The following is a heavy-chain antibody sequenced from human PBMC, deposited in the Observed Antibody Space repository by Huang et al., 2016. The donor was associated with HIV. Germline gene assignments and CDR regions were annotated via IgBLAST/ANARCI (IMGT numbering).Heavy chain of an antibody. V-gene: IGHV1-18*01. Sequence: QVHLVQSGPEVKKPGASVKVSCKASGYTFTSYGITWVRQAPGQGLVWVGWVNRYKGNTNYAQTLQGRGTMTTDTSTSTAYMGLRSLRSDDTAIYYCARDPTSGKDALDIWGQGTLVTVSS. CDR3: ARDPTSGKDALDI. CDR2: VNRYKGNT. J-gene: IGHJ3*02. D-gene: IGHD3-10*01. CDR1: GYTFTSYG.